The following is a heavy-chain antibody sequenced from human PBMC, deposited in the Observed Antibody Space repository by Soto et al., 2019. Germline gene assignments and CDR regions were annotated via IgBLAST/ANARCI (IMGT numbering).Heavy chain of an antibody. D-gene: IGHD3-10*01. CDR1: GGSISGSSYY. CDR2: TYFTGTT. V-gene: IGHV4-61*01. J-gene: IGHJ4*02. Sequence: QVQLQESGPGLMKPSETLSLTCTVSGGSISGSSYYWTWIRQPPGKGLEWIGYTYFTGTTDYKPSLTSRVTISAYPSKNQFSLTLTSVTAADTAVYYCAREGRPISMIRGFDSWGQRLLVTVSS. CDR3: AREGRPISMIRGFDS.